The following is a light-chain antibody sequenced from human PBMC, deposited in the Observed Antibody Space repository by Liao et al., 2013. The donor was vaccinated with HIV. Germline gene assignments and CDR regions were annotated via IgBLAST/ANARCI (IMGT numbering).Light chain of an antibody. CDR2: HDT. CDR1: KLGDEY. V-gene: IGLV3-1*01. J-gene: IGLJ2*01. CDR3: QVWDSSSDHP. Sequence: SYELTQPPSVSVSPGQTASITCSGDKLGDEYASWYQQKPGQAPVLVIFHDTDRPSGIPERFSGSNSGNTATLTISRVEAGDEAAYFCQVWDSSSDHPFGGGTELTVL.